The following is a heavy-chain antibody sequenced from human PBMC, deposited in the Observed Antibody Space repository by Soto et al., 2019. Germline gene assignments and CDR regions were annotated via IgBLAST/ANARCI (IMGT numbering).Heavy chain of an antibody. Sequence: QVQLVQSGAEVKKPGASVKVSCKASGYTFTSYDINWVRQAPGQGLEWMGWMNLNTGNTGYAQKFQGRFILTRDTSISTAYMELSSLTSEDTAEYYCARNPANTGYFEYWGQGTLVTVSS. CDR2: MNLNTGNT. J-gene: IGHJ4*02. D-gene: IGHD2-8*02. CDR3: ARNPANTGYFEY. CDR1: GYTFTSYD. V-gene: IGHV1-8*01.